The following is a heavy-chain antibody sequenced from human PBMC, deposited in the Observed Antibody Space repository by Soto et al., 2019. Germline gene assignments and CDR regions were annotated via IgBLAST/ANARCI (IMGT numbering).Heavy chain of an antibody. J-gene: IGHJ4*02. CDR1: GFSLSNSGVG. CDR2: IYWDNDK. D-gene: IGHD4-17*01. Sequence: QITLKESGPSPVKPTQTLTVTCTFSGFSLSNSGVGVAGIRQPPGKALEWLALIYWDNDKRYSPSLKTRLTITKDTSKNQVVLTMTNMDPVDTATYYCAHCTLHDYGDYDPGTSHVFDSWGQGTLVTVSS. CDR3: AHCTLHDYGDYDPGTSHVFDS. V-gene: IGHV2-5*02.